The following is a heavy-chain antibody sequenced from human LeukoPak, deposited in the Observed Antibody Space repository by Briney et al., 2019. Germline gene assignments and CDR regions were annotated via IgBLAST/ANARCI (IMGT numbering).Heavy chain of an antibody. CDR2: IYYSGST. V-gene: IGHV4-59*01. Sequence: SETLSLTCTASGATISSYYWSWIRQPPGKGLEWVGYIYYSGSTNYKYSLKKGGTITAETYKNKSPQKQTSVTAADTAVYYCARVNPLTTIGHRFDPWGQGTLLTVSS. J-gene: IGHJ5*02. CDR3: ARVNPLTTIGHRFDP. CDR1: GATISSYY. D-gene: IGHD3-9*01.